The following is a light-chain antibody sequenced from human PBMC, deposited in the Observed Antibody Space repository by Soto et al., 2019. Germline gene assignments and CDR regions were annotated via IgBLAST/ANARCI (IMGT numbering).Light chain of an antibody. CDR2: EVS. CDR3: SSYTSSSTLV. CDR1: SSDVGDFDC. J-gene: IGLJ2*01. V-gene: IGLV2-14*01. Sequence: QSALTQPAYVSGSPGQSITISCTGTSSDVGDFDCVSWYQQHPGKAPKLMIYEVSDRPSGVYNSFSGSKSGDTASLTISGLQAEDEADYYCSSYTSSSTLVFGVGTKVTVL.